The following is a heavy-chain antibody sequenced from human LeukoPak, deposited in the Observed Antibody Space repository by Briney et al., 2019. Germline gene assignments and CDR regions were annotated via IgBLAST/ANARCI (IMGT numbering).Heavy chain of an antibody. Sequence: ASVKVSCKASGYTFTGYYMHWVRQAPGQGLEWMGRIHPNSGGTDYAQKFQGRVTMTRDTSISTAYMELSRLRSDDTAVYYCARGGDSSGWHDGGFDYWGQGTLVTVSS. D-gene: IGHD6-19*01. CDR2: IHPNSGGT. J-gene: IGHJ4*02. V-gene: IGHV1-2*06. CDR3: ARGGDSSGWHDGGFDY. CDR1: GYTFTGYY.